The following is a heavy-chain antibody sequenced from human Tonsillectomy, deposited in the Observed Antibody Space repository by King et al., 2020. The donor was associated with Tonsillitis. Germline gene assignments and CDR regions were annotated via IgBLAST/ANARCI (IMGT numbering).Heavy chain of an antibody. Sequence: VQLQESGPGLVKPSETLSLTCTVSGGSISSYYWSWIRQPPGKGLEWIGDIYDSGSTNFNPSLKSRVTISVDASKNQFSLMLSSVSAADTAVDYCARHVGYSYGGFDYWGQGTLVTVSS. J-gene: IGHJ4*02. V-gene: IGHV4-59*08. D-gene: IGHD5-18*01. CDR3: ARHVGYSYGGFDY. CDR2: IYDSGST. CDR1: GGSISSYY.